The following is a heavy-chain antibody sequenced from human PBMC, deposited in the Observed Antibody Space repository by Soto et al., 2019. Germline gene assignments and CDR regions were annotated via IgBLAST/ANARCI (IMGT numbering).Heavy chain of an antibody. J-gene: IGHJ6*03. V-gene: IGHV6-1*01. Sequence: PSQTLSLTCAISGDSVSSNSAAWNWIRQSPSRGLEWLGRTYYGSRWYNDYAVSVRSRITVNADTSKNQFSLHLNSVTPEDTAVYYCAGTSSLQSYYMDVWDKGTSVTVSS. D-gene: IGHD1-7*01. CDR2: TYYGSRWYN. CDR3: AGTSSLQSYYMDV. CDR1: GDSVSSNSAA.